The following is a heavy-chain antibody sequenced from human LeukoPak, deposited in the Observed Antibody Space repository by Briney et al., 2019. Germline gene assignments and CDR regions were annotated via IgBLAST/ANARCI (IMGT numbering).Heavy chain of an antibody. V-gene: IGHV1-2*02. CDR2: IDPNSGGT. CDR1: GYTFTGYF. D-gene: IGHD1-26*01. Sequence: ASVKVSCKASGYTFTGYFMHWVRLAPGQGLEWMGWIDPNSGGTNYAQNFRGRVTMTRDTSISTAYMELSRLTSDDTAVYYCARVRVTGSFGLDLGHWGQGTLVTVSS. J-gene: IGHJ4*02. CDR3: ARVRVTGSFGLDLGH.